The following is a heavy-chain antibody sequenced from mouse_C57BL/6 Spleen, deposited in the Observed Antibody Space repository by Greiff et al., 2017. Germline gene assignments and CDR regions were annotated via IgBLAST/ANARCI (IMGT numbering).Heavy chain of an antibody. D-gene: IGHD2-2*01. V-gene: IGHV1-82*01. CDR2: IYPGDGDT. J-gene: IGHJ3*01. CDR3: ARSPMVTTPWFAC. CDR1: GYAFSSSW. Sequence: QVQLKQSGPELVKPGASVKISCKASGYAFSSSWMNWVKQRPGKGLEWIGRIYPGDGDTNYNGKFKGKATLTADKSSSTAYMQLSSLTSEDSAVYFCARSPMVTTPWFACWGQGTLVTVSA.